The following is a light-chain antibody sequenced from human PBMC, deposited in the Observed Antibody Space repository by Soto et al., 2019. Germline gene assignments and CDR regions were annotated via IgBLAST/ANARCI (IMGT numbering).Light chain of an antibody. CDR3: YSAAGNMRV. V-gene: IGLV3-27*01. CDR2: KDS. Sequence: SYDLAQPSSVSVSPGQTARITCSGDVLAKKYARWFQQKPGQAPVLVIYKDSERPSGIPERFSGSSSGTTVTLTISGAQVEDEADYYCYSAAGNMRVFGTGTKVTVL. CDR1: VLAKKY. J-gene: IGLJ1*01.